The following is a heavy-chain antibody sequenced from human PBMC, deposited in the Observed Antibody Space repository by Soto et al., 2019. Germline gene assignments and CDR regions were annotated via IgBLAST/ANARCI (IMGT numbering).Heavy chain of an antibody. D-gene: IGHD6-13*01. CDR1: GFTFSSYW. Sequence: GGSLRLSFAASGFTFSSYWMSWVRQAPGKGLEWVANIKQDGSEKYYVDSVKGRFTISRDNAKNSLYLQMNSLRAEDTAVYYCARGVGYTTVYFDYWGQGTLVTVSS. CDR3: ARGVGYTTVYFDY. V-gene: IGHV3-7*01. CDR2: IKQDGSEK. J-gene: IGHJ4*02.